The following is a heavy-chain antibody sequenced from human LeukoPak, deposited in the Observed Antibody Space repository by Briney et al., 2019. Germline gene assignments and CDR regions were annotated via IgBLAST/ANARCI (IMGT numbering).Heavy chain of an antibody. CDR3: AAVQDCSGGSCYLDAFDI. CDR1: GFTFTSSA. D-gene: IGHD2-15*01. V-gene: IGHV1-58*01. CDR2: IVVGSGHT. J-gene: IGHJ3*02. Sequence: GTSVKVSCKASGFTFTSSAVQWVRQARGQRLEWIGWIVVGSGHTNYAQKFQEGLTITRDMSTSTAYMELSSLRSEDTAVYYCAAVQDCSGGSCYLDAFDIWGQGTVVSVSS.